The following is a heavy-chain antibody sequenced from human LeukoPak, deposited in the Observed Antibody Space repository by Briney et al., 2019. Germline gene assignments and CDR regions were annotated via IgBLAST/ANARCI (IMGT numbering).Heavy chain of an antibody. Sequence: GGSLRLSCAASGFTFSSYSMNWVRQAPGKGLEWVSSISSSSSYIYYADSVKGRFTISRDNAKNSLYLQMNSLRAEDTAVYYCARRLGYDILTGYYMDVWGKGTTVTVSS. V-gene: IGHV3-21*01. CDR1: GFTFSSYS. CDR2: ISSSSSYI. CDR3: ARRLGYDILTGYYMDV. J-gene: IGHJ6*04. D-gene: IGHD3-9*01.